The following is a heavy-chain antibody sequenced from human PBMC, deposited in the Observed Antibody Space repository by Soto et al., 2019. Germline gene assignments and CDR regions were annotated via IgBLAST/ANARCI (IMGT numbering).Heavy chain of an antibody. J-gene: IGHJ4*02. CDR3: AREGGNYYGDSGYDGY. CDR2: IDSGGGRT. Sequence: GGSLRLSCAASGFTFSNNYMSWVRQAPGKGLVWVSLIDSGGGRTYYADSVKGRFTISRDNSKNTLYLQINNLRAEDTAVYFCAREGGNYYGDSGYDGYWGQGTLVTVSS. V-gene: IGHV3-53*01. D-gene: IGHD3-22*01. CDR1: GFTFSNNY.